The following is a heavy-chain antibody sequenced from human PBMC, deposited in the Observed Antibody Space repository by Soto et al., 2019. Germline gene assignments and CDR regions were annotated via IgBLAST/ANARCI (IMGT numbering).Heavy chain of an antibody. J-gene: IGHJ4*02. CDR1: GFTFTSYA. D-gene: IGHD3-3*01. CDR3: ANNDSWTLYNTGLDS. CDR2: ISGSGGDT. V-gene: IGHV3-23*01. Sequence: EVQLLESGGGLVQPGGSLRLSCSASGFTFTSYAMRWVRQAPGKGLEWVSGISGSGGDTKSADSVKGRFTISRDNFKNMLYLQMNSLRAEDTAVYYCANNDSWTLYNTGLDSWGQGTLVTVSS.